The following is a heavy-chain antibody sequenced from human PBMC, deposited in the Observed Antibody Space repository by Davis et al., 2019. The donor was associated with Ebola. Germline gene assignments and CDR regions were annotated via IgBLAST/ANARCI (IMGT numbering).Heavy chain of an antibody. CDR3: ARGGGIQLWLSY. CDR2: INHSGST. Sequence: PSETLSLTCAVYGGSFSGYYWSWIRQPPGKGLEWIGEINHSGSTNYNPSLKSRVTISVDTSKNQFSLKLSSVTAADTAVYYCARGGGIQLWLSYWGQGTLVTVSS. J-gene: IGHJ4*02. D-gene: IGHD5-18*01. CDR1: GGSFSGYY. V-gene: IGHV4-34*01.